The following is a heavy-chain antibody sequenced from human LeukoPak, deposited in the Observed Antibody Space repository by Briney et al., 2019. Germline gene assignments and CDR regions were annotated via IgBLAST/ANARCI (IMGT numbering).Heavy chain of an antibody. D-gene: IGHD2-2*01. CDR2: IYRSGNT. Sequence: SETLSLTCAVSGYPISSDYYWGWIRQPPGKGLEWIGSIYRSGNTYYNPSLKSRVTISVDTSKNQFSLKVNSVTATDTAVYYCARHGEYCSSTSCYQSNYYYFLMDLWGKGTTVTVSS. J-gene: IGHJ6*03. CDR1: GYPISSDYY. V-gene: IGHV4-38-2*01. CDR3: ARHGEYCSSTSCYQSNYYYFLMDL.